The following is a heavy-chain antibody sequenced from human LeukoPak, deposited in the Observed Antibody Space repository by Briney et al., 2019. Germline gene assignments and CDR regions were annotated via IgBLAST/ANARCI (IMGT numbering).Heavy chain of an antibody. D-gene: IGHD3-10*01. J-gene: IGHJ4*02. CDR1: GFTFVNAW. V-gene: IGHV3-15*01. CDR2: IKSNTDGGTT. Sequence: GGSLRLSCAASGFTFVNAWMNWVRQTPGKGLEWVGRIKSNTDGGTTDYATPVKGRLTISRDDSKNTLYLQMNSLKTEDTGVYYCASARFGELYWGQGTLVTVSS. CDR3: ASARFGELY.